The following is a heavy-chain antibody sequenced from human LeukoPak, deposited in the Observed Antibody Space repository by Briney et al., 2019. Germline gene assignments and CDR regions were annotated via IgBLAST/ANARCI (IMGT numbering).Heavy chain of an antibody. Sequence: PSETLSLTCTVSGGSISSYYWSWIRQPPGKGLEWIGNIYYTASTNYNPSLKSRVTISVDTSKNQFSLKLSSVTAADTAVYYCARAFSSGWYPYSIGGLWFDYWGQGTLVTVSS. V-gene: IGHV4-59*01. J-gene: IGHJ4*02. CDR3: ARAFSSGWYPYSIGGLWFDY. D-gene: IGHD6-19*01. CDR2: IYYTAST. CDR1: GGSISSYY.